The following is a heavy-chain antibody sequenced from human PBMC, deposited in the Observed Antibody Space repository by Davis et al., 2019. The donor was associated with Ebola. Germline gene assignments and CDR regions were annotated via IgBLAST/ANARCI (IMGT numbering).Heavy chain of an antibody. V-gene: IGHV3-33*01. J-gene: IGHJ4*02. CDR2: IWYDGSNK. CDR3: ARVSGDSPFDY. Sequence: AGSLTLSCAASGFTFSSYGMHWVRQAPGKGLEWVAVIWYDGSNKYYADSVKGRFTISRDNSKNTLYLQMNSLRAEDTAVYYCARVSGDSPFDYWGQGTLVTVSS. D-gene: IGHD2-21*02. CDR1: GFTFSSYG.